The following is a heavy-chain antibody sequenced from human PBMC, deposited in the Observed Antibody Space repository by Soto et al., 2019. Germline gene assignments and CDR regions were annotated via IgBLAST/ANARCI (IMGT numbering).Heavy chain of an antibody. CDR3: ASGSSSSSFQYYFDY. CDR2: IIPIFGTA. CDR1: GGTFSSYA. Sequence: KISCKASGGTFSSYAISWVRQAPGQGLEWMGGIIPIFGTANYAQKFQGRVTITADESTSTAYVELSSLRSEDTAVYYCASGSSSSSFQYYFDYWGQGTLVTVSS. J-gene: IGHJ4*02. V-gene: IGHV1-69*01. D-gene: IGHD6-6*01.